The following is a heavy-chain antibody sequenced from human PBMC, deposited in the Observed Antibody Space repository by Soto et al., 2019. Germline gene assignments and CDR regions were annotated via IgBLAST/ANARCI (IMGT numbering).Heavy chain of an antibody. CDR1: GFTFSSYS. J-gene: IGHJ3*02. D-gene: IGHD3-9*01. CDR2: ISSSSSTI. V-gene: IGHV3-48*01. CDR3: ARVRTYYDILTGYYSGAFDI. Sequence: GGSLRLSCAASGFTFSSYSMNWVRQAPGKGLEWVSYISSSSSTIYYADSVKGRFTISRDNAKNSLYLQMNSLRAEDTAVYYCARVRTYYDILTGYYSGAFDIWGQGTMVTVSS.